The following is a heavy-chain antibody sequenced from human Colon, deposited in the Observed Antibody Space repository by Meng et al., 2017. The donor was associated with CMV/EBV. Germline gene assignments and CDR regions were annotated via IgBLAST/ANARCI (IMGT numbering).Heavy chain of an antibody. J-gene: IGHJ5*02. D-gene: IGHD3-3*01. V-gene: IGHV1-18*01. Sequence: ASVKVSCKTSGYPFINYGISWVRQAPGQGLEWMGWISGYDGNTYSAQQFQGRVTMTTDTATSTVYMEMRGLRSDDTAVYYCARELVTIFGVAYPTGWFDPWGQGTLVTVSS. CDR3: ARELVTIFGVAYPTGWFDP. CDR2: ISGYDGNT. CDR1: GYPFINYG.